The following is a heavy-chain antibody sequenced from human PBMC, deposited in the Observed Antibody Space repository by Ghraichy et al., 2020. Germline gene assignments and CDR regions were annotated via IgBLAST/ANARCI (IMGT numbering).Heavy chain of an antibody. V-gene: IGHV3-74*01. CDR3: AKVTGYNSFDY. CDR2: INGGGTST. D-gene: IGHD5-24*01. J-gene: IGHJ4*02. Sequence: GGSLRLSCAASGFTFSNYWMHWVRQAPGKGLVWVSRINGGGTSTNYADSVKGRFTISRDNAKNTLYLQMNSLRADDTAVYYCAKVTGYNSFDYWGQGILVIVSS. CDR1: GFTFSNYW.